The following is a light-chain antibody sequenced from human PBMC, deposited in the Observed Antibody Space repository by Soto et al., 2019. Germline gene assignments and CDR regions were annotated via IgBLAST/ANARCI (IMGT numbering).Light chain of an antibody. V-gene: IGLV2-14*01. CDR1: NSDVGAYNY. J-gene: IGLJ3*02. CDR3: CSYTNTNTWV. Sequence: QSALTQPASVSGSPGQSITISCTGSNSDVGAYNYVSWYQQYPGKAPKLMIYEVNDRPSGVSNRFSGSKSGNTASLTISCLQAEDEADYYCCSYTNTNTWVFGGGTKLTVL. CDR2: EVN.